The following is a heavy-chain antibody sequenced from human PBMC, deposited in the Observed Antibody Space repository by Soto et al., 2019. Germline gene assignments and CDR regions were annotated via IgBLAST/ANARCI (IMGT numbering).Heavy chain of an antibody. CDR3: NTVTRAFDY. Sequence: QVQLVESGGGVVQPGRSLRLSCAASGFTFSSYGMHWVRQAPGKGLEWVAVISYDGSNKYYADSVKGRFTISRDNSKNTLYPQMNSLRAEDTAVYYCNTVTRAFDYWGQGTLVTVSS. CDR2: ISYDGSNK. D-gene: IGHD4-17*01. V-gene: IGHV3-30*03. CDR1: GFTFSSYG. J-gene: IGHJ4*02.